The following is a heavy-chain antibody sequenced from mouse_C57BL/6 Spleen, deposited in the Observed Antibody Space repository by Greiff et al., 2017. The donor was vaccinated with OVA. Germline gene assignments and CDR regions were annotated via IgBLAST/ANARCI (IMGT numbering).Heavy chain of an antibody. CDR1: GYSITSGYY. CDR2: ISYDGSN. Sequence: EVKLVESGPGLVKPSQSLSLTCSVTGYSITSGYYWNWIRQFPGNKLEWMGYISYDGSNNYNPSLKNRISITRDTSKNQFFLKLNSVTTEDTATYYCARVHDYDGEDYWGQGTTLTVSS. D-gene: IGHD2-4*01. CDR3: ARVHDYDGEDY. V-gene: IGHV3-6*01. J-gene: IGHJ2*01.